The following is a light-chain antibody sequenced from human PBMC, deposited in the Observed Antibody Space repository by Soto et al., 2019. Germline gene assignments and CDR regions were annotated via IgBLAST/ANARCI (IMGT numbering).Light chain of an antibody. J-gene: IGKJ1*01. CDR3: QQSYSTPPT. CDR1: QDISNY. V-gene: IGKV1-39*01. Sequence: DIQMTQSPSSLSASVGDRVTITCQASQDISNYLNWYQQKPGKAPKLLICSASSLQSGVPSRFSGSGSGTDFTLTISSLQPEDFATYYCQQSYSTPPTFGQGTKVDIK. CDR2: SAS.